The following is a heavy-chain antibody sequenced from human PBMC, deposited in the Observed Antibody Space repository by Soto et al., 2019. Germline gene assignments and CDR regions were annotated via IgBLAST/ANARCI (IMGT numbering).Heavy chain of an antibody. CDR2: TRNKAQSYIT. Sequence: EVQLVESGGGLVQPGGSLRLSCAASGFTISDHYMDWVRQAPGKGLEWVGRTRNKAQSYITEYAPSVKGRFTISRDDSKNSMYLQMNSLKTEDTAVYYCTSRWVGERDYWGQGTLVTVSS. V-gene: IGHV3-72*01. CDR3: TSRWVGERDY. CDR1: GFTISDHY. J-gene: IGHJ4*02. D-gene: IGHD3-10*01.